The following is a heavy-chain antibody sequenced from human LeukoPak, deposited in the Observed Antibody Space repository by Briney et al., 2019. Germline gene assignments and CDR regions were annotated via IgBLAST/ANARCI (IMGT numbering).Heavy chain of an antibody. D-gene: IGHD6-13*01. CDR3: AKDRTAAGGDWFDP. CDR2: NSGSGGST. J-gene: IGHJ5*02. Sequence: GGSLRLSRAASGFTFRSYAMSRVREAPGKGLEWGSANSGSGGSTYYADSVKGRFTISRDNSKNTLYLQMNSLRAEDTAVYYCAKDRTAAGGDWFDPWGQGTLVTVSS. V-gene: IGHV3-23*01. CDR1: GFTFRSYA.